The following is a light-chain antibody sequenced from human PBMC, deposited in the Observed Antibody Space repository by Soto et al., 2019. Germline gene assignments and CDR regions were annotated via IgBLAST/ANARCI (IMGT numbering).Light chain of an antibody. CDR2: EGS. CDR3: CSYAGSSTYV. V-gene: IGLV2-23*01. CDR1: SSDVGSYNL. Sequence: QSALTQPASVSGSPGQSITISCTGTSSDVGSYNLVSWYQQHPGKAPKLMIYEGSKRPSGVSNLFSGSKSGNTASLTISGLQAEDEADYYCCSYAGSSTYVFGTGTRSPS. J-gene: IGLJ1*01.